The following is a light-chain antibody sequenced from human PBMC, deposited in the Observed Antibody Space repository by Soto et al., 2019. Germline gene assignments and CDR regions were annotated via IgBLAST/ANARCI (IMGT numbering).Light chain of an antibody. J-gene: IGLJ1*01. V-gene: IGLV2-14*01. CDR2: DVT. CDR3: GTWDSSLSAGYV. CDR1: SSDVGGYNS. Sequence: QSALTQPASVSGSPGQSITISCTGTSSDVGGYNSVSWYRQDPGKAPKLIIYDVTYRPSGVSNRFSGSKSGNTASLTISGLQSEDEADYHCGTWDSSLSAGYVFGTGTKLTVL.